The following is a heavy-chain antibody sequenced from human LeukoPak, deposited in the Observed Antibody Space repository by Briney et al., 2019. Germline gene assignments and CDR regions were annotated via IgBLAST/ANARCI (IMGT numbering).Heavy chain of an antibody. CDR3: ARDPGGGTNRYYYYYMDV. CDR1: GYTFTGYY. CDR2: INPNSGGT. V-gene: IGHV1-2*02. D-gene: IGHD2-2*01. J-gene: IGHJ6*03. Sequence: ASVKVSCKASGYTFTGYYMHWVRQAPGQGLEWMGWINPNSGGTNYAQKFQGRVTMTRDTSISTAYMELSRLRSDDTAVYYSARDPGGGTNRYYYYYMDVWGKGTTVTVSS.